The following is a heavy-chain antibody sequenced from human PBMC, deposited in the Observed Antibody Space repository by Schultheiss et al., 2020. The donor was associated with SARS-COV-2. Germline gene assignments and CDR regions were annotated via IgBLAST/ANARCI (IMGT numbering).Heavy chain of an antibody. Sequence: SETLSLTCAVYGGSFSGYYWSWIRQPPGKGLEWIGSIYYSGSTNYNPSLKSRVTISIDTSKNQFSLKLSSVTAADTAVYYCARGYSSSWYGAFDIWGQGTMVTVSS. CDR1: GGSFSGYY. D-gene: IGHD6-13*01. CDR2: IYYSGST. J-gene: IGHJ3*02. CDR3: ARGYSSSWYGAFDI. V-gene: IGHV4-59*01.